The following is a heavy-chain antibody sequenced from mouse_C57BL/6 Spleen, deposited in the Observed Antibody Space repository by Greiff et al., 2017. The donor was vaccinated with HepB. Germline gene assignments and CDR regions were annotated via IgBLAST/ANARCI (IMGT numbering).Heavy chain of an antibody. D-gene: IGHD1-1*01. CDR2: IWGGGST. Sequence: VQGVESGPGLVAPSQSLFITCTVSGISLTSYGVDWVCQPPGQGLKLLGVIWGGGSTNYNSALMSRLSISKDNSKIQVLLKMNSLQTDDTAMYYCAKSSSYAMDYWGQGTSVTVSS. CDR1: GISLTSYG. V-gene: IGHV2-9*01. J-gene: IGHJ4*01. CDR3: AKSSSYAMDY.